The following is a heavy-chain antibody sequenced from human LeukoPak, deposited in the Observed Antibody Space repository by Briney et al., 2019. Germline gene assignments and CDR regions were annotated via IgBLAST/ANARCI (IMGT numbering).Heavy chain of an antibody. J-gene: IGHJ4*02. CDR1: GYTVTDYY. V-gene: IGHV1-2*02. CDR3: AGALAGTDSNFDY. CDR2: INPNSGST. Sequence: ASVKVSCKASGYTVTDYYIHWVRQAPGQGLGWMGWINPNSGSTIYAQKLQGRVTLIRDTSISGAYMELSRLRSDDTAVYYCAGALAGTDSNFDYWGQGTLVTVSS. D-gene: IGHD6-19*01.